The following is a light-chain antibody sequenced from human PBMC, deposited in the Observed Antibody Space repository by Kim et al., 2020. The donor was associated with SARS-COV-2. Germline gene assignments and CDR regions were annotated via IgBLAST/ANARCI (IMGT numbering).Light chain of an antibody. Sequence: EIVMTQSPATLSLSPGESATLSCRASQSVGTNLAWYQQKPGQAPRLLIYCASTRATGIPARFSGSGSGSEFTLTISSLQSEDFAIYYCQQYKKWPPLTFGGGTKVDIK. CDR2: CAS. CDR1: QSVGTN. V-gene: IGKV3-15*01. CDR3: QQYKKWPPLT. J-gene: IGKJ4*01.